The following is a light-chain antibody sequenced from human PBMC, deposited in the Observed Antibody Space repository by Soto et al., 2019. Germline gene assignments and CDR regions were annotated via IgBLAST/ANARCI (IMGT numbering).Light chain of an antibody. J-gene: IGKJ4*01. CDR1: QGISTY. CDR2: AAS. Sequence: IQLTQSPSSLSASVGYRVTITCRASQGISTYLAWYQQKPGRAPKLLIYAASTLQSGVPSRFSGSGSGTDFTLTSSSLQPEDFATYYCHHVTPYPLTFGGGTKVEIK. V-gene: IGKV1-9*01. CDR3: HHVTPYPLT.